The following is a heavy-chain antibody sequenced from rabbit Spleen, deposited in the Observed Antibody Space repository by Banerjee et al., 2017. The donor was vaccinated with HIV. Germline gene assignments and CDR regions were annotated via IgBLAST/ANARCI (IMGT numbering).Heavy chain of an antibody. CDR3: ARDTSSSFSSYGMDL. V-gene: IGHV1S45*01. D-gene: IGHD1-1*01. CDR1: GFDFSSDA. CDR2: IESDNSGFT. J-gene: IGHJ6*01. Sequence: QEQLEESGGDLVKPEGSLTLTCKASGFDFSSDAMCWVRQAPGKGLEWIACIESDNSGFTYFASWAKGRFTISKTSSTTVTLHMTSLTAADTATYFCARDTSSSFSSYGMDLWGPGTLVTVS.